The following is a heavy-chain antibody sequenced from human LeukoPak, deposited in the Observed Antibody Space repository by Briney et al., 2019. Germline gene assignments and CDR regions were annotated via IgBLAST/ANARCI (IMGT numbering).Heavy chain of an antibody. CDR3: AKSPLGIFYYGSGGYYFDY. J-gene: IGHJ4*02. CDR1: GFTFSSYA. V-gene: IGHV3-23*01. D-gene: IGHD3-10*01. Sequence: PGGSLRLSCAASGFTFSSYAMCWVRQAPGKGLEGVSPIRGRGGSTYYADSVKGRFTISRDNSKDTVYLQINRLRVEDAAVYYCAKSPLGIFYYGSGGYYFDYWGEGTLVTVSS. CDR2: IRGRGGST.